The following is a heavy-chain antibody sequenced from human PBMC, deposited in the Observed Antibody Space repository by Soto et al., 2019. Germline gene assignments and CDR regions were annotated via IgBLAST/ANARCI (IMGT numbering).Heavy chain of an antibody. D-gene: IGHD2-8*01. CDR2: IYSSGRT. J-gene: IGHJ4*02. CDR1: GGSISSYY. V-gene: IGHV4-59*13. CDR3: AVGRVTRPGSTFDY. Sequence: PSETLSLTCTVSGGSISSYYWNWIRQSPGKELEWIGHIYSSGRTNYNPSLKSRVTISVDSSKNLLSLELRSVTAADTAVYYCAVGRVTRPGSTFDYWGQGSLVTVSS.